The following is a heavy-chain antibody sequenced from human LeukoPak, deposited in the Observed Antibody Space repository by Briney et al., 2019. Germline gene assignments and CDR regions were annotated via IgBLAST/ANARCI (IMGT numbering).Heavy chain of an antibody. J-gene: IGHJ4*02. CDR3: ARQLNYYDSRGPVDY. V-gene: IGHV5-51*01. CDR1: GYSFTNYW. CDR2: IYPDDSDT. D-gene: IGHD3-22*01. Sequence: GESLKISCKGSGYSFTNYWIGWVRQMPGTGLEWMGIIYPDDSDTRYSPSFQGQVTISADKSISTAYLQWSSLRASDTAMYYCARQLNYYDSRGPVDYWGQGTLVTVSS.